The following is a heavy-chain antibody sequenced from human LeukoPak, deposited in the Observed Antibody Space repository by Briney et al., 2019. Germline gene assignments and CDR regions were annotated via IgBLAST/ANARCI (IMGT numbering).Heavy chain of an antibody. D-gene: IGHD4-23*01. CDR3: AKRSDYGGNGNYFDY. J-gene: IGHJ4*02. Sequence: GGSLRLSCAASGFTFSSYGMSWVRQALGKGLEWVSTISGRDTNTYYADSVEGRFIISRDNSKNTLYLQMNSLRAADTAVDYCAKRSDYGGNGNYFDYWGQGTPVTVSS. CDR2: ISGRDTNT. V-gene: IGHV3-23*01. CDR1: GFTFSSYG.